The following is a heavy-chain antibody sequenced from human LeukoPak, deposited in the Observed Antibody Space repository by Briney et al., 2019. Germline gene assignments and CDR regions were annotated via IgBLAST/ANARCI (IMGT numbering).Heavy chain of an antibody. V-gene: IGHV4-4*07. D-gene: IGHD6-19*01. CDR2: FSSSGTT. Sequence: SETLSLTCSVSGDSISYFYWSWIRQAAGKGLEWIGRFSSSGTTDYNASLKSRVTMSVDTSKNQLSLKVISVTAADTTVYYCARYPGIAVAAVAMHAFDIWGQGTMVTVSS. CDR3: ARYPGIAVAAVAMHAFDI. CDR1: GDSISYFY. J-gene: IGHJ3*02.